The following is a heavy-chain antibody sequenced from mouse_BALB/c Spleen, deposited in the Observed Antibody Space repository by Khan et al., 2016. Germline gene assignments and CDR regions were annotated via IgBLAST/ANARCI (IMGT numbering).Heavy chain of an antibody. CDR2: ISYSGNT. CDR1: GDSITSGY. J-gene: IGHJ2*01. D-gene: IGHD2-1*01. Sequence: EVKLLESGPSLVKPSQTLSLTCSVTGDSITSGYWNWLRKFPGNKLEYLGYISYSGNTYYNPSLKRRISITRDTSKNQYYLRLNSVTTEDTSTYYCAIYLLNYFDSWGQGTTLTVSS. V-gene: IGHV3-8*02. CDR3: AIYLLNYFDS.